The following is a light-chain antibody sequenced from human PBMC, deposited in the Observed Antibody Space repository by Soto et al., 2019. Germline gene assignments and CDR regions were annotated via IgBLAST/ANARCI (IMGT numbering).Light chain of an antibody. J-gene: IGLJ1*01. Sequence: QPVLTQPPSASASLGASVTLTCTLSSGYSNYKVAWYQQRPGKGPRFVMRGGTGGIVGSKGDGIPDRFSVLGSGLNRYLTIKNIQEEDESDYHCGADHGSGSNFYYVFGTGTKLTVL. CDR3: GADHGSGSNFYYV. CDR2: GGTGGIVG. V-gene: IGLV9-49*01. CDR1: SGYSNYK.